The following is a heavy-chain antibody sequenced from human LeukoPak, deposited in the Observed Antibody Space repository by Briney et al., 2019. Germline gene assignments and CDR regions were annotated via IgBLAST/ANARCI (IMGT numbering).Heavy chain of an antibody. Sequence: ASVKVSCTTFGYTFGSYGTTWVRQAPGQGLEWMGWISAYNGNTNYAQKLQGRVTMTTDTSTSTAYMELRSLRSDDTAVYYCARDNNHYYDSSGYFIDFDYWGQGTLVTVSS. J-gene: IGHJ4*02. CDR3: ARDNNHYYDSSGYFIDFDY. CDR1: GYTFGSYG. D-gene: IGHD3-22*01. V-gene: IGHV1-18*01. CDR2: ISAYNGNT.